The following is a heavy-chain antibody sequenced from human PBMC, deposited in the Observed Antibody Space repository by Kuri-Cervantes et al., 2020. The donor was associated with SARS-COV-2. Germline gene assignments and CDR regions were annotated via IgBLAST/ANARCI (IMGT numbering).Heavy chain of an antibody. J-gene: IGHJ6*02. CDR1: GFNFSNYG. D-gene: IGHD3-3*01. CDR3: ARAEKRTIFGVVNEDYYGMVV. V-gene: IGHV3-33*08. Sequence: GESLKISCAASGFNFSNYGMHWVRQAPGKGLEWVAVLWYDGSNTYYEDSVKGRFTISRDNSKNTLYLQMNSLRAEDTAVYYCARAEKRTIFGVVNEDYYGMVVWGQGTTVTVSS. CDR2: LWYDGSNT.